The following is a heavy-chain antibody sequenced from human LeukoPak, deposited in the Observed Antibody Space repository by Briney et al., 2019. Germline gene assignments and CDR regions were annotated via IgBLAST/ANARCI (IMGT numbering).Heavy chain of an antibody. CDR2: VDHSGGT. Sequence: PSETLSLTCTVSGYSLSSGYYWGWIRQPPGKGLEWIGSVDHSGGTYYNPSLGGRVSISVDTSKNQFSLKLSSVTAADTAVYYCARSGIDGDYADYWGQGTLVTVSS. V-gene: IGHV4-38-2*02. J-gene: IGHJ4*02. CDR3: ARSGIDGDYADY. D-gene: IGHD1-26*01. CDR1: GYSLSSGYY.